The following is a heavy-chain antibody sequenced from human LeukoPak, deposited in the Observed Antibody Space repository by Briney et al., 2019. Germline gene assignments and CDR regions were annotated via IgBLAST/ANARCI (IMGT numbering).Heavy chain of an antibody. Sequence: SETLSLTCAVSGGSISSDSYHWGWIRQPPGKGLEWIGSIYSGGTTYYNPSLKSRVTISVDTSKNQFSLKLTSVTAADAAAYYCARHSRNCSGGYCYLYYWGQGTQVTVSS. J-gene: IGHJ4*02. D-gene: IGHD2-15*01. V-gene: IGHV4-39*01. CDR3: ARHSRNCSGGYCYLYY. CDR1: GGSISSDSYH. CDR2: IYSGGTT.